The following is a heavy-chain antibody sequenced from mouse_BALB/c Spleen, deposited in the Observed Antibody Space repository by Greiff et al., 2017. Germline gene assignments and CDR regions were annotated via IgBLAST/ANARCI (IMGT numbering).Heavy chain of an antibody. Sequence: EVQLVESGGGLVQPGGSLKLSCAASGFTFSSYTMSWVRQTPEKRLEWVAYISNGGGSTYYPDTVKGRFTISRDNAKNTLYLQMSSLKSEDTAMYYCARPLDYAMDYWGQGTSVTVSS. CDR3: ARPLDYAMDY. V-gene: IGHV5-12-2*01. CDR1: GFTFSSYT. J-gene: IGHJ4*01. CDR2: ISNGGGST. D-gene: IGHD6-1*01.